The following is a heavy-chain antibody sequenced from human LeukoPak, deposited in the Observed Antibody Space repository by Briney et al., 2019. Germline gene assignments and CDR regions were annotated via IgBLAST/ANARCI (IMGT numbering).Heavy chain of an antibody. Sequence: ASVKVSCKASGYTFTGYYMHWLRQAPGQGLEWMGWINPNSGGTDYAQKFQGRVTMTRDTSVTTAYMELSRLRSDDTAVYYCARGTGEGYTYGRYYFDYWGQGTLVTVSS. J-gene: IGHJ4*02. D-gene: IGHD5-18*01. CDR3: ARGTGEGYTYGRYYFDY. CDR1: GYTFTGYY. CDR2: INPNSGGT. V-gene: IGHV1-2*02.